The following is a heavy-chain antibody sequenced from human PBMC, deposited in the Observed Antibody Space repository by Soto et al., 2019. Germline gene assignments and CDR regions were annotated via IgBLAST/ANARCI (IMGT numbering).Heavy chain of an antibody. V-gene: IGHV1-58*01. D-gene: IGHD4-17*01. CDR1: GFTFTTSS. J-gene: IGHJ4*02. CDR3: ATSSGAYYGGIDF. Sequence: QMQLVQSGPEVKKPGTSVKVSCKTSGFTFTTSSVQWVRQTRGRRLEWIGWLVVGSGGTKYAQIFQERVTITSDVATGTTYMELSSLRSEDTAVYYCATSSGAYYGGIDFWCLGTLVTVSS. CDR2: LVVGSGGT.